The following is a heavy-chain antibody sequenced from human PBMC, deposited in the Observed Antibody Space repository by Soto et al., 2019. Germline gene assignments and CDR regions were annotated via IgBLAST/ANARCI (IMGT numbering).Heavy chain of an antibody. J-gene: IGHJ6*02. CDR1: GYTFTSYA. D-gene: IGHD3-10*01. CDR3: ARNMVRGVKHYYYGMDV. V-gene: IGHV1-3*01. Sequence: VASVKVSCKVSGYTFTSYAMHWVRQAPGQRLEWMGWINAGNGNTKYSQKFQGRVTITRDTSASTAYMELSSLRSEDTAVYYCARNMVRGVKHYYYGMDVWGQGTTVTVSS. CDR2: INAGNGNT.